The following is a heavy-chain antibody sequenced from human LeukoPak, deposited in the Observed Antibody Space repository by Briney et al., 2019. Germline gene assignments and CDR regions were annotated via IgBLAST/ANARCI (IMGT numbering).Heavy chain of an antibody. CDR1: GGSFSSGSYY. CDR2: IYYSGST. D-gene: IGHD4-17*01. CDR3: ARSATVTTNPFDY. V-gene: IGHV4-61*01. J-gene: IGHJ4*02. Sequence: SETLPLTCTVSGGSFSSGSYYWSWIRQPPGKGLEWIGYIYYSGSTNYNPSLKSRVTISVDTSKNQFSLKLSSVTAADTAVYYCARSATVTTNPFDYWGQGTLVTVSS.